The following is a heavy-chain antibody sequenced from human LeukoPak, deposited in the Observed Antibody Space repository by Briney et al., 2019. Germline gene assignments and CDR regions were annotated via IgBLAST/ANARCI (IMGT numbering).Heavy chain of an antibody. CDR1: GGSISSSSYY. CDR3: ASLRPDYDFWSGYYNY. CDR2: IYYSGST. V-gene: IGHV4-39*07. Sequence: SETLSLTCTVSGGSISSSSYYWGWIRQPPGKGLEWIGSIYYSGSTYYNPSLKSRVTISVDTSKNQFSLKLSSVTAADTAVYYCASLRPDYDFWSGYYNYWGQGTLVTVSS. J-gene: IGHJ4*02. D-gene: IGHD3-3*01.